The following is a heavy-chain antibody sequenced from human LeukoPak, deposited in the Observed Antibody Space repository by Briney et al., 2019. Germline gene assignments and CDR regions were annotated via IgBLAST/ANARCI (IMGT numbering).Heavy chain of an antibody. V-gene: IGHV4-30-2*01. CDR3: ARGGRSGSYGLDV. Sequence: PSETLSLTCAVSAGSISSGGYPWSWIRQPPGKGLEWIGYIYHSGNTYYNPSLESRVTMSEDRSKNQLSLKLSSVTAADTAVYYCARGGRSGSYGLDVWGQGTTVTVSS. D-gene: IGHD3-22*01. CDR2: IYHSGNT. J-gene: IGHJ6*02. CDR1: AGSISSGGYP.